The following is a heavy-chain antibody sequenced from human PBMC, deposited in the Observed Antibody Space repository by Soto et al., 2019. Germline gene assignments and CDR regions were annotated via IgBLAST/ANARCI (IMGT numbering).Heavy chain of an antibody. J-gene: IGHJ6*02. Sequence: GGALKISWKGSGYSFKSYWIGWGRQMPGKGLEGRGVIYPGDSDTRYSPSFQGQVTISAAKSISTAYLQWSSLKASDTAMYYCARLIGYPRYYGMDVWGQGTTVTVSS. D-gene: IGHD5-18*01. V-gene: IGHV5-51*01. CDR2: IYPGDSDT. CDR1: GYSFKSYW. CDR3: ARLIGYPRYYGMDV.